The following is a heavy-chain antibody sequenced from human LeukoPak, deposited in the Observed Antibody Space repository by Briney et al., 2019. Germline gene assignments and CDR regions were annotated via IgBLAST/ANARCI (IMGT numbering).Heavy chain of an antibody. Sequence: GGSLRLSCAASGFTFSSYEMNWVRQAPGKGLEWVSYISSSGSTIYYADSVKGRFTISRDNAKNSLYLQMNSLRAEDTALYYCANGHYYGSGSFPLYYMDVWGKGTTVTISS. CDR2: ISSSGSTI. V-gene: IGHV3-48*03. CDR1: GFTFSSYE. J-gene: IGHJ6*03. CDR3: ANGHYYGSGSFPLYYMDV. D-gene: IGHD3-10*01.